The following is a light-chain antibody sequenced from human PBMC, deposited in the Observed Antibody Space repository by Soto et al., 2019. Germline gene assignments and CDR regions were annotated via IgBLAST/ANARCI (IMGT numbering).Light chain of an antibody. J-gene: IGLJ1*01. CDR2: EVS. CDR3: SSYTNASTLV. CDR1: SSDLGAYKY. Sequence: SGLTQPGSVSGSPGQSITISCAGTSSDLGAYKYVSWYQQHPDKAPQLILYEVSRRPSGVSNRFSGSKSGNTASLTISGLLAEDEADYSCSSYTNASTLVFGTGTKGTGL. V-gene: IGLV2-14*03.